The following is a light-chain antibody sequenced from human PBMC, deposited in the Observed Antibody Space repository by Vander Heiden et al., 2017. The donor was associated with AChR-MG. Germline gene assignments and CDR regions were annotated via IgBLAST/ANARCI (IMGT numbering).Light chain of an antibody. CDR1: QTIRFH. CDR2: GAS. J-gene: IGKJ5*01. V-gene: IGKV1-39*01. Sequence: DIQMTPPPSSLSASIGDRVTITCRTSQTIRFHLTWYQQRPGKVPQLLIYGASTLQSGVPSRFSGSGSGTDFTLTINSLQLEDVATYYCQQSDDIPFTFGQGTRLEIK. CDR3: QQSDDIPFT.